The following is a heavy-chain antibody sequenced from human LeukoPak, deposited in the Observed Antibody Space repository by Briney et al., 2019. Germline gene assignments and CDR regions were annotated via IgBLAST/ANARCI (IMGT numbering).Heavy chain of an antibody. CDR3: AREYYDFWSGYYT. D-gene: IGHD3-3*01. J-gene: IGHJ5*02. CDR1: GFTFSSYW. V-gene: IGHV3-7*01. Sequence: GGSLRLSCAASGFTFSSYWMSWVRQAPGKGLEWVANIKQDGSEKYYVDSVKGRFTISRDNAKNSLCLQMNSLRAEDTAVYYCAREYYDFWSGYYTWGQGTLVTVSS. CDR2: IKQDGSEK.